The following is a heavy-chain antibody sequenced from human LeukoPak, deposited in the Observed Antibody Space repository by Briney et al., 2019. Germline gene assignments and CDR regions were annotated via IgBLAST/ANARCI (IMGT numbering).Heavy chain of an antibody. CDR1: GGSISSGSYY. J-gene: IGHJ4*02. V-gene: IGHV4-61*02. CDR3: ARGRPTVTTDY. CDR2: IYTSGST. Sequence: PSQTLSLTCTVSGGSISSGSYYWSWIRQPAGTGLEWIGRIYTSGSTNYNPSLKSRVTISVDTSKNQFSLKLSSVTAADTAVYYCARGRPTVTTDYWDQGTLVTVSS. D-gene: IGHD4-17*01.